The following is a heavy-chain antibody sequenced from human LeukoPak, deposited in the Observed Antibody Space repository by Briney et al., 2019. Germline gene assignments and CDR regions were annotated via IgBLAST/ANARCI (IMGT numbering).Heavy chain of an antibody. Sequence: SQTLSLTCAISGDSVSSNSAAWNWLRQSPSRGLEWLGRTYYRSKWYNDYAVSVESRITINPDTSTSQFSLQLNSVAPEDTAVYYCAYGSGSYGFDPWGQGTLVTVSS. CDR2: TYYRSKWYN. CDR1: GDSVSSNSAA. D-gene: IGHD3-10*01. V-gene: IGHV6-1*01. CDR3: AYGSGSYGFDP. J-gene: IGHJ5*02.